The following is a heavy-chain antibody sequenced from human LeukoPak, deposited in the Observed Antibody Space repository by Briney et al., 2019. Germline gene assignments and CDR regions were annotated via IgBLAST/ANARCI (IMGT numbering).Heavy chain of an antibody. CDR1: GFTFSSYA. V-gene: IGHV3-48*04. CDR3: ARDLFY. Sequence: GGSLRLSCAASGFTFSSYAMSWVRQAPGKGLEWVSYISSSSSTIYYADSVKGRFTISRDNAKNSLYLQMNSLRAEDTAVYYCARDLFYWGQGTLVTVSS. CDR2: ISSSSSTI. J-gene: IGHJ4*02.